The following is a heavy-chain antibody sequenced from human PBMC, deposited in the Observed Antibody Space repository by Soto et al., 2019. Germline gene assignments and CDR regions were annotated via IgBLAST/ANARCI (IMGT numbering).Heavy chain of an antibody. CDR2: ISYSGRT. CDR1: GASIITNNYF. Sequence: QLQLQESGPGLVKPSETLSLTCTVSGASIITNNYFWVWIRQSPRRGLELIGSISYSGRTYDNPSLQSRVTISIDASKNQFSLKLTSVTTADTSIYYSARRRACDYEGNHHLYYFDRWGQGTLVTVSS. CDR3: ARRRACDYEGNHHLYYFDR. D-gene: IGHD4-17*01. J-gene: IGHJ4*02. V-gene: IGHV4-39*01.